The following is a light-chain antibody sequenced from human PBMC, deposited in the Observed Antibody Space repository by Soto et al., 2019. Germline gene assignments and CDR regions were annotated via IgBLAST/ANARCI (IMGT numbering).Light chain of an antibody. CDR3: QQYATYSNT. CDR1: QSINTW. V-gene: IGKV1-5*03. Sequence: DIQMTQSPSTLSASVGDRVTITCRASQSINTWLAWYQQKPGKAPKLLIYKASSLGSGVPSRFSGSGSGTEFTLTISSLQPDDFATYYCQQYATYSNTFGGGTKVEIK. CDR2: KAS. J-gene: IGKJ4*01.